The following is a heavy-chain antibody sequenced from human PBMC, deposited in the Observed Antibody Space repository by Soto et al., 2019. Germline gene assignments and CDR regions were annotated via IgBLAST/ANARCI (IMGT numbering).Heavy chain of an antibody. CDR1: GGSTTSANW. Sequence: SETLSLTCAVSGGSTTSANWWTWVRQPPGGGLEWIGEISHSGITNYKASLKSRVTMSVDKTKNDVSLKLTSVTAADTAVYYCARVLRGWFDPWGQGTPVTVSS. J-gene: IGHJ5*02. CDR3: ARVLRGWFDP. CDR2: ISHSGIT. V-gene: IGHV4-4*02.